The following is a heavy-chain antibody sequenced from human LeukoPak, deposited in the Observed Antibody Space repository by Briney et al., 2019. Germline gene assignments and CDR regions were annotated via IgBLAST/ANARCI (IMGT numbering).Heavy chain of an antibody. D-gene: IGHD3-22*01. Sequence: GASVKLSCKASGGTFSSYAISWVRQAPGQGLGWMGGIIPIFGTANYAQKFQGRVTITADESTSTAYMELSSLRSEDTAVYYCASYDSSGYYPSGSDYWGQGTLVTVSS. CDR3: ASYDSSGYYPSGSDY. CDR1: GGTFSSYA. J-gene: IGHJ4*02. V-gene: IGHV1-69*13. CDR2: IIPIFGTA.